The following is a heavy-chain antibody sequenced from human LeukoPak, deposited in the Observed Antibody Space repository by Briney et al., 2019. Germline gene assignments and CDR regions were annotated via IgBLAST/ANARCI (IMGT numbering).Heavy chain of an antibody. D-gene: IGHD6-13*01. J-gene: IGHJ5*02. V-gene: IGHV1-2*02. CDR1: GYTFTDYY. Sequence: ASVKVSCKASGYTFTDYYMHWVRQAPGQGLEWMGWINPNSGGTNYAQKFQGRVTMTRDKSISTAYMELSRLRSEDTAVYYCARKQQRVAPSWFDPWGQGTLVTVSS. CDR2: INPNSGGT. CDR3: ARKQQRVAPSWFDP.